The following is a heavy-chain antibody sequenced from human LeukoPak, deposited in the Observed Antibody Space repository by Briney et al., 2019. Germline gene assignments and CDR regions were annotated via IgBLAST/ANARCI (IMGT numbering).Heavy chain of an antibody. J-gene: IGHJ4*02. CDR1: GGSFSGYY. CDR3: ARVQGGYWGG. Sequence: SETLSLTCAVYGGSFSGYYWSWIRQPPGKGLEWIGEINHSGSTNYNPSLKSRVTISVDTSKNQFSLKLSSVTAADTAVYYCARVQGGYWGGWGQGTLVTVSS. V-gene: IGHV4-34*01. D-gene: IGHD2-15*01. CDR2: INHSGST.